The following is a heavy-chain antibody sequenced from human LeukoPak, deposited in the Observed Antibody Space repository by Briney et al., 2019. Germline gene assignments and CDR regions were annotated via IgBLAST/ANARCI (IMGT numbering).Heavy chain of an antibody. CDR3: ARGLRYFDWLLSNFDY. D-gene: IGHD3-9*01. CDR1: GYTFTSYY. CDR2: INPSGGST. J-gene: IGHJ4*02. V-gene: IGHV1-46*01. Sequence: ASVKVSCKASGYTFTSYYMHWVRQAPGQGLEWMGIINPSGGSTSYAQKFQGRVTMTRDTSTSTVYMEQSSLRSEDTAVYYCARGLRYFDWLLSNFDYWGQGTLVTVSS.